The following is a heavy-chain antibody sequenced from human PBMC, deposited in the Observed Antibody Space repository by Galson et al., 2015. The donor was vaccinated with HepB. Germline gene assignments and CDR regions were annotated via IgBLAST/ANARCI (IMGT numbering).Heavy chain of an antibody. Sequence: SLRLSCAASGFTFSQSWMTWVRQPPGKGLEWVANMNQDGSVKNYVDPVKGRFTISRDNAKNSLYLQMNSLRDEDTAMYYCARGHYGMDVWGQRTTVTVSS. CDR3: ARGHYGMDV. V-gene: IGHV3-7*03. J-gene: IGHJ6*02. CDR2: MNQDGSVK. CDR1: GFTFSQSW.